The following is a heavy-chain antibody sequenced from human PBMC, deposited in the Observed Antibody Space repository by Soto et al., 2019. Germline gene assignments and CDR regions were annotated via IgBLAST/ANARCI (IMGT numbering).Heavy chain of an antibody. J-gene: IGHJ5*02. CDR2: IYYSGST. CDR3: ARHGVMITFGGVIAPNWFDP. D-gene: IGHD3-16*02. CDR1: GCSISSSSYY. Sequence: SETLSLTCTVSGCSISSSSYYWGWIRQPPGKGLEWIGSIYYSGSTYYNPSLKSRVTISVDTSKNQFSLKLSSVTAADTAVYYCARHGVMITFGGVIAPNWFDPWGQGTLVTVSS. V-gene: IGHV4-39*01.